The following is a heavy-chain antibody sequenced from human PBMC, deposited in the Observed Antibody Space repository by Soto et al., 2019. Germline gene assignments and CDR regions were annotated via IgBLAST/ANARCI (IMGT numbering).Heavy chain of an antibody. Sequence: EVQLVESGGGLVQPGGSLRLSCAASGFTFSNFWMTWVRQAPGQGLEWVATIKQDGSEKHYVDSVKGRFSISRDNAKSSLWLQMNNLRVEYTAVYYCARDGREVAGTYHHYGMAVWGRVTTITVSS. D-gene: IGHD6-19*01. CDR3: ARDGREVAGTYHHYGMAV. CDR1: GFTFSNFW. V-gene: IGHV3-7*01. CDR2: IKQDGSEK. J-gene: IGHJ6*02.